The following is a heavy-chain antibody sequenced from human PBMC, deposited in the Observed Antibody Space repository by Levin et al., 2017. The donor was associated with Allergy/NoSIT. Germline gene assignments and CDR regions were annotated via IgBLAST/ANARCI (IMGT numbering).Heavy chain of an antibody. CDR2: IYSGGNT. V-gene: IGHV3-53*01. J-gene: IGHJ3*02. D-gene: IGHD4-23*01. CDR3: AKTNSYAFNM. Sequence: GGSLRLSCAASGFSISTSYMSWVRQAPGKGLEWVSIIYSGGNTYYADSVKGRFTISRDTSKNTVYLQMSSLRAEDTAVYHCAKTNSYAFNMWGQGTMVTVSS. CDR1: GFSISTSY.